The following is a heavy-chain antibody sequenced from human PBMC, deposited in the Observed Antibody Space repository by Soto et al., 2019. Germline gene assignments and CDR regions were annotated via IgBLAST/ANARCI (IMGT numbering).Heavy chain of an antibody. CDR2: INQDGSEK. V-gene: IGHV3-7*01. CDR3: TRGGGKTERYNCSDS. J-gene: IGHJ4*02. D-gene: IGHD1-20*01. Sequence: EVQLVESGGGLVRPGGSLRLSCAASGFTFTGYCMNWVRQAPGEGLEWVATINQDGSEKYYVDSVKGRFTISRDNVENSLYLQMNSLSAVDTAVYYCTRGGGKTERYNCSDSWGQGTLVTVSS. CDR1: GFTFTGYC.